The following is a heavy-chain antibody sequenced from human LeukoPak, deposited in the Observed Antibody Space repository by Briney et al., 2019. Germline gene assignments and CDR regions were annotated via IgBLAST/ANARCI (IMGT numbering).Heavy chain of an antibody. V-gene: IGHV4-34*01. CDR3: ARGLRFLEWSSNNWFDP. CDR2: INHSGST. D-gene: IGHD3-3*01. Sequence: GSLRLSCAASGFTFSSYAMSWIRQPPGKGLEWIGEINHSGSTNYNPSLKSRVTISVDTSKNQFSLKLSSVTAADTAVYYCARGLRFLEWSSNNWFDPWGQGTLVTVSS. J-gene: IGHJ5*02. CDR1: GFTFSSYA.